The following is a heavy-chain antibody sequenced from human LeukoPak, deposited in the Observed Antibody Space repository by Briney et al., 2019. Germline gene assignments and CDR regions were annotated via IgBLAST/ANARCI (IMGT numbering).Heavy chain of an antibody. CDR2: IWYDGSNT. D-gene: IGHD4-11*01. V-gene: IGHV3-30*02. CDR1: GFTFTSYD. CDR3: ARDHMTTVAVYYYYGMDV. J-gene: IGHJ6*02. Sequence: GGSLRLSCAASGFTFTSYDMHWVRQAPGKGLEWVALIWYDGSNTYYADSVKGRFTISRDNSKNTLYLQMNSLRAEDTAVYYCARDHMTTVAVYYYYGMDVWAKGPRSPSP.